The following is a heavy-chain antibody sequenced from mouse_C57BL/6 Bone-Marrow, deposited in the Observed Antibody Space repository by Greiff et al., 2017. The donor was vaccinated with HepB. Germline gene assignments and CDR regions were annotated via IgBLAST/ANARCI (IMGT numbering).Heavy chain of an antibody. CDR1: GFNFKDDY. J-gene: IGHJ3*01. V-gene: IGHV14-4*01. CDR3: TTGAYDYCAY. CDR2: IDPENGDT. D-gene: IGHD2-4*01. Sequence: VQLKESGAELVRPGASVKLSCTASGFNFKDDYMHWVKQRPEQGLEWIGWIDPENGDTEYASKFQGKATITADTSSNTAYLQLSSLTSEDTAVYYCTTGAYDYCAYWGQGTLVTVSA.